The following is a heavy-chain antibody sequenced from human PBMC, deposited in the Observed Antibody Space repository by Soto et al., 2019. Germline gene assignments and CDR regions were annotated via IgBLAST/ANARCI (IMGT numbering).Heavy chain of an antibody. Sequence: ASVKVSCKASGYIFTSYYMHWVRQAPGQGLEWMGIINPSGGNTSYAQKFQGRVTMTRDTSTSTVSMELSSLRSEDTAVYYCARRRYGDYYYYYMDVWGKGTTVTVSS. J-gene: IGHJ6*03. CDR3: ARRRYGDYYYYYMDV. D-gene: IGHD4-17*01. V-gene: IGHV1-46*01. CDR1: GYIFTSYY. CDR2: INPSGGNT.